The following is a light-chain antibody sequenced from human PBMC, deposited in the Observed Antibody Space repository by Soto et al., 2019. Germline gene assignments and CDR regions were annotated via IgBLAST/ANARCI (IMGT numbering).Light chain of an antibody. V-gene: IGLV2-14*01. CDR3: SSYTSSSTLV. Sequence: QSALTQPASVSGSPGQSITISCTGSSSDVGGYNYVSWYQQHPGKAPKLMIYEVSNRPSGISNRFSGSKSGNTASLTLSGLQDEDEAVYYCSSYTSSSTLVFGGGTKLTVL. CDR1: SSDVGGYNY. CDR2: EVS. J-gene: IGLJ2*01.